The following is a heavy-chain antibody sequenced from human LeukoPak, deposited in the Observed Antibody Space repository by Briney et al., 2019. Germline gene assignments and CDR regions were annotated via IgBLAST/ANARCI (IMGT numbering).Heavy chain of an antibody. D-gene: IGHD6-13*01. CDR3: ARPRRGSSWYDY. CDR2: INPNSGVT. V-gene: IGHV1-2*06. Sequence: ASVKVSCKASGYTFTGYYMHWVRQAPGQGLEWMGRINPNSGVTNYAQKFQGRVTMTRDTSISTAYMELSRLRSDDTAVYYCARPRRGSSWYDYWGQGTLVTVSS. J-gene: IGHJ4*02. CDR1: GYTFTGYY.